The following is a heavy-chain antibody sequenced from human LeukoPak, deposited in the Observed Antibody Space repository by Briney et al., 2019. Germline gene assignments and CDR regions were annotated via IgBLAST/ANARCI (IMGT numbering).Heavy chain of an antibody. D-gene: IGHD3-16*01. CDR2: INPSDGST. CDR1: GYTFTTYY. CDR3: AREGRRSYYYMDV. J-gene: IGHJ6*03. V-gene: IGHV1-46*01. Sequence: ASVKVSCKASGYTFTTYYIHWVRQAPGQGLEWMGIINPSDGSTSYAQKFQGRVTMTRDTSTSTVYMELSSLRSEDTAVYYCAREGRRSYYYMDVWGKGTTVTVSS.